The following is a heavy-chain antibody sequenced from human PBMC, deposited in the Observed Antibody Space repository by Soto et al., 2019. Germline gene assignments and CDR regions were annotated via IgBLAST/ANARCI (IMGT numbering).Heavy chain of an antibody. V-gene: IGHV1-69*13. CDR1: GGTFSSYA. D-gene: IGHD2-15*01. Sequence: SVKVSCKASGGTFSSYAISWVRQAPGQGLEWMGGIIPIFGTANYAQKFQGRVTITADESTSTAYMELSSLRSEDTAVYYCASGYCSGGSCYSFVLHYYYGMDVWGQGTTVTASS. CDR2: IIPIFGTA. CDR3: ASGYCSGGSCYSFVLHYYYGMDV. J-gene: IGHJ6*02.